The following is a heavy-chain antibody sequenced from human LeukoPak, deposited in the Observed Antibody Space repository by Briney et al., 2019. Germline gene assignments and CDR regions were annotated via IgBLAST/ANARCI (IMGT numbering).Heavy chain of an antibody. CDR2: IKSRTDGGTT. V-gene: IGHV3-15*01. CDR1: GFTFPNAW. J-gene: IGHJ5*02. D-gene: IGHD6-13*01. CDR3: ATPGRIPEAANWFDP. Sequence: GGSLRLSCAASGFTFPNAWMSWLRQAPGKGLEWVGHIKSRTDGGTTDYAAPVKGRFTISRDDSENTLYLQMNSLRTEDTAVYYCATPGRIPEAANWFDPWGQGTLVTVSS.